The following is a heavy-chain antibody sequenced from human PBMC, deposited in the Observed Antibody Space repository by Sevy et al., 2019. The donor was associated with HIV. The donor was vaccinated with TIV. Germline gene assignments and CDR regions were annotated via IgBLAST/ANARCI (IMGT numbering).Heavy chain of an antibody. CDR2: IKQDGSER. CDR3: ARDSQNIVVVPAATINHYYSYYMDV. D-gene: IGHD2-2*01. V-gene: IGHV3-7*01. Sequence: GGCLRLSCAASGFTFSSYWMSWVRQAPGKGLEWVANIKQDGSERYYEDAVKGRFTISRDNTKNSLYLQMNSLRVEDTAVYYCARDSQNIVVVPAATINHYYSYYMDVWGKGTTVTVSS. J-gene: IGHJ6*03. CDR1: GFTFSSYW.